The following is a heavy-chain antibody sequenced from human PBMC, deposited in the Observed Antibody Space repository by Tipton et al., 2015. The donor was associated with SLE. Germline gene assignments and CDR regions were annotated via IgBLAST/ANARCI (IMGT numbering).Heavy chain of an antibody. J-gene: IGHJ3*02. V-gene: IGHV1-69*01. CDR2: IIPIFGTA. Sequence: QSGAEVKKPGSSVKVSCKASGGTFSSYAISWVRQAPGQGLEWMGGIIPIFGTANYAQKFQGRVTITADESTSTAYMELSSLRSEDTAVYYCARGGYSYGRGTDAFDIWGQGTMVTVSS. D-gene: IGHD5-18*01. CDR1: GGTFSSYA. CDR3: ARGGYSYGRGTDAFDI.